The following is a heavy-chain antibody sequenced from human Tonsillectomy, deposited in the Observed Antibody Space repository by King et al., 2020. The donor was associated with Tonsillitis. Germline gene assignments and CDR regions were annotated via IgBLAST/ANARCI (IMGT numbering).Heavy chain of an antibody. CDR1: GITFSTYA. CDR3: AKGSASCYTCWFDP. Sequence: VQLVESGGGVVQPGRSLRLSCAASGITFSTYAMHWVRQAPGKGLEWVAATSSDGTNKYYGDSVKGRFTITRENSKNTLSLQMNSLRVDDTAVYYCAKGSASCYTCWFDPWGQGTLVTVSS. V-gene: IGHV3-30*18. D-gene: IGHD2-2*02. CDR2: TSSDGTNK. J-gene: IGHJ5*02.